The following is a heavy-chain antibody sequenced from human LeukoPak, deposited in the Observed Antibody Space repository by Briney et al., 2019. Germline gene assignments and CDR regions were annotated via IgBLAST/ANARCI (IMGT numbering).Heavy chain of an antibody. CDR3: ARKYDFDI. CDR2: IYYSGRT. D-gene: IGHD2-8*01. CDR1: GGSISSDH. Sequence: SETLSLTCTVSGGSISSDHWNWIRQPPGKGLEWIGCIYYSGRTYYNPSLKSRVSISVDMSKSQFSLRLTSVTAADTAVYYCARKYDFDIWGQGTSCTVFS. J-gene: IGHJ3*02. V-gene: IGHV4-59*01.